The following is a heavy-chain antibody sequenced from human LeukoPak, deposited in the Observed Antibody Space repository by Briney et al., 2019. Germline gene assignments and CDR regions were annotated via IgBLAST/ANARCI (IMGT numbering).Heavy chain of an antibody. CDR1: GYTLTELS. CDR3: ARRQASCSNGVCYTLYDMDV. V-gene: IGHV1-24*01. D-gene: IGHD2-8*01. J-gene: IGHJ6*02. CDR2: FDPEDGET. Sequence: ASVKVSCKVSGYTLTELSMHWVRQAPGKGLEWMGGFDPEDGETIYAQKFQGRVTMTEDTSTDTAYMELSSLKASDTAMYYCARRQASCSNGVCYTLYDMDVWGQGTTVTVSS.